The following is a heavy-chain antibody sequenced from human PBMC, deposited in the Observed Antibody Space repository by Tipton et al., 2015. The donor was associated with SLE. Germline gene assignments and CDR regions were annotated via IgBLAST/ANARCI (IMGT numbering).Heavy chain of an antibody. V-gene: IGHV4-34*01. CDR1: GGSFSGYY. D-gene: IGHD3-10*01. J-gene: IGHJ4*02. CDR3: ARDLVTMVQGVSDY. Sequence: TLSLTCAVYGGSFSGYYWSWIRQPPGKGLEWIGSIYYSGSTYYNPSLKSRVTISVDTSKNQFSLKLSSVTAADTAVYYCARDLVTMVQGVSDYWGQGTLVTVSS. CDR2: IYYSGST.